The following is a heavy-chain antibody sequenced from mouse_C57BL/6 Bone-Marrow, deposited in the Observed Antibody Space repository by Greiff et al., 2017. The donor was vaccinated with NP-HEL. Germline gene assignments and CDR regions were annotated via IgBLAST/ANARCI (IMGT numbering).Heavy chain of an antibody. Sequence: DVKLVESGGDLVKPGGSLKLSCAASGFTFSSYGMSWVRQTPDKRLEWVATISSGGSYTYYPDSVKGRFTISRDNAKNPLYLQMSSLKSEDTAMYSGARHYYSNSFEYWGQGTPLSVSS. J-gene: IGHJ2*01. V-gene: IGHV5-6*02. CDR1: GFTFSSYG. CDR3: ARHYYSNSFEY. CDR2: ISSGGSYT. D-gene: IGHD2-5*01.